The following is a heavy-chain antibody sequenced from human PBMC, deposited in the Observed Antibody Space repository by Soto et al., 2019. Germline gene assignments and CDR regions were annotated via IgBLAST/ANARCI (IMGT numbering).Heavy chain of an antibody. J-gene: IGHJ4*02. CDR1: GYSVSSNSAS. Sequence: PSQTLSLTGATSGYSVSSNSASWNWIRQSPSRGLEWLGRTYYRSKWFNGYAVSVKSRITINPDTSKNQFSLQLNSVTPEDTAVYYCARGHDGYLDYWGQGTLVTVSS. D-gene: IGHD3-16*01. CDR2: TYYRSKWFN. CDR3: ARGHDGYLDY. V-gene: IGHV6-1*01.